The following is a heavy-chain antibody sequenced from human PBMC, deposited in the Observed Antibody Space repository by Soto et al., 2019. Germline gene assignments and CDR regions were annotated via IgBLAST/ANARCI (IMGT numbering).Heavy chain of an antibody. V-gene: IGHV1-69*13. J-gene: IGHJ2*01. Sequence: SVKVSCKASGGTFSNYPISWVRQAPGQGLEWMGGIIPIFGTVNYAQKLQGRVTITADESTSTAYMELSSLRSEDSAVYYCARGNHRWLQLWYFDLWGRGTLVTVSS. CDR3: ARGNHRWLQLWYFDL. CDR2: IIPIFGTV. CDR1: GGTFSNYP. D-gene: IGHD5-12*01.